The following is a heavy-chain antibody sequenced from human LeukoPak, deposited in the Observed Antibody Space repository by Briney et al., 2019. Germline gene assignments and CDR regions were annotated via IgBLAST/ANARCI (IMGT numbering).Heavy chain of an antibody. CDR2: IYYSGST. V-gene: IGHV4-59*08. CDR3: ARLPGRCSGGSCYDSDY. D-gene: IGHD2-15*01. CDR1: GGSISSYY. J-gene: IGHJ4*02. Sequence: SETLSLTCTVSGGSISSYYWSWIRQPPGKGLEWIGYIYYSGSTNYNPSLKSRVTISVDTSKNQFSLKLSSVTAADTAVYYCARLPGRCSGGSCYDSDYWGQGTLVTVSS.